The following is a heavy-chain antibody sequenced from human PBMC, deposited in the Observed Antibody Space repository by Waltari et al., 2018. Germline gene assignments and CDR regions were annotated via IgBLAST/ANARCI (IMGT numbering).Heavy chain of an antibody. Sequence: EVQLVESGGGLVQPGGSLRLSCAASGVSFITSGMHWVRQAPGGGLVWVSRLSSDGSITNYADSVKGRFTISGDSAKNTLYLQMNSLRAEDTAVYYCLRGADLRGQGIPVIVSS. CDR2: LSSDGSIT. D-gene: IGHD3-3*01. CDR1: GVSFITSG. CDR3: LRGADL. V-gene: IGHV3-74*01. J-gene: IGHJ4*02.